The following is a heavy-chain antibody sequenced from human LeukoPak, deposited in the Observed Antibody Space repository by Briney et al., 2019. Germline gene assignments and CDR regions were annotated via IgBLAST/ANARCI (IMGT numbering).Heavy chain of an antibody. J-gene: IGHJ4*02. V-gene: IGHV4-39*01. Sequence: PSETLSLTCTVSGGSISSSSYYWGWIRQPPGKGLEWIGSIYYSGSTYYNPSLKSRVTISVDTSENQFSLKLSSVTAADTAVYYCARHYYSSGWYFDYWGQGTLVTVSS. CDR3: ARHYYSSGWYFDY. D-gene: IGHD6-19*01. CDR1: GGSISSSSYY. CDR2: IYYSGST.